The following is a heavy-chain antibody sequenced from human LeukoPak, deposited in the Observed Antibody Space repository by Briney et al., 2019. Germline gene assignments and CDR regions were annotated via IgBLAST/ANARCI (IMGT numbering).Heavy chain of an antibody. V-gene: IGHV4-34*01. CDR1: GGSFSGYY. CDR2: INHSGST. Sequence: SETLSLTCAVYGGSFSGYYWSWIRQPLGKGLEWIGEINHSGSTNYNPSLKSRVTISVDTSKNQFSLKLSSVTAADTAVYYCARSDGDYEEFYYYYGMDVWGQGTTVTVSS. J-gene: IGHJ6*02. D-gene: IGHD4-17*01. CDR3: ARSDGDYEEFYYYYGMDV.